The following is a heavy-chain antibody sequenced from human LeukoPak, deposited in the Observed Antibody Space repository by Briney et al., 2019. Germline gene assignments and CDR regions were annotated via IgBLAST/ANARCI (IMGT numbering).Heavy chain of an antibody. D-gene: IGHD2-2*01. CDR2: IYHSGST. CDR3: FFQAEDGIRDIVVVPMSFDY. V-gene: IGHV4-30-2*01. J-gene: IGHJ4*02. Sequence: SETLSLTCTVSGGSISSGGYYRSWIRQPPGKGLEWIGYIYHSGSTYYNPSLKSRVTISVDRSKNQFSLKLSSVTAADTAVYYFFFQAEDGIRDIVVVPMSFDYWGQGTLVTVSS. CDR1: GGSISSGGYY.